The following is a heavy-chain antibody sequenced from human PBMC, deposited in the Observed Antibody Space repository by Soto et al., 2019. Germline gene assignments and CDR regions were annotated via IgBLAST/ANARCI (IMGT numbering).Heavy chain of an antibody. V-gene: IGHV3-21*01. Sequence: PGGSLRLSCAASGFTFSSYSMNWVRQAPGKGLEWVSSISSSSSYIYYADSVKGRFTISRDNAKNSLYLQMNSLRAEDTAVYYCARSAATFGAFDIWGQGTMVTVSS. D-gene: IGHD3-10*01. J-gene: IGHJ3*02. CDR2: ISSSSSYI. CDR3: ARSAATFGAFDI. CDR1: GFTFSSYS.